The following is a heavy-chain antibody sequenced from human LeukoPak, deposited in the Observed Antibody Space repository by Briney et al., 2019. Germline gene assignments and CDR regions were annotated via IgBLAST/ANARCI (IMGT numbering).Heavy chain of an antibody. J-gene: IGHJ3*02. CDR2: IYTSGST. Sequence: SETLSLTCTVSGGSISSYYWSWIRQPAGKGLEWIRRIYTSGSTNYNPSLKSRVTMSVDTSKNQFSLKPSSVTAADTAVYYCAREPHYYGSGNDAFDIWGQGTMVTVSS. CDR1: GGSISSYY. V-gene: IGHV4-4*07. CDR3: AREPHYYGSGNDAFDI. D-gene: IGHD3-10*01.